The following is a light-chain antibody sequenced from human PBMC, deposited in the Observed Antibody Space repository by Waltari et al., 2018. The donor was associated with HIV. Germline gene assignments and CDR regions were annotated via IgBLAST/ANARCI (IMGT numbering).Light chain of an antibody. J-gene: IGKJ2*03. CDR1: QSVGRY. CDR3: QQRTNWPPYS. V-gene: IGKV3-11*01. Sequence: IVLTQSPATLSLSPGERPTLSCRASQSVGRYLAWYQQKPGQAPRLLIYDASNRATGIPVRFSGSGSGTDFTLTISSLEPEDFALYYCQQRTNWPPYSFGQGTKLEIK. CDR2: DAS.